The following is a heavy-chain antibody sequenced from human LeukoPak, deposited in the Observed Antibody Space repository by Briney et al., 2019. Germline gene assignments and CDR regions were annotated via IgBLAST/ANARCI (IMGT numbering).Heavy chain of an antibody. Sequence: PSETLSLTCSVSGGSINSYYWQWIRQPPGKGLEWIGYISYHGNTNYSPSLKSRVTMPVDTSKNQFSLNLMSVTAADTAVYYCARAGSSGWYGEYWGQGTLVTVSS. CDR2: ISYHGNT. J-gene: IGHJ4*02. D-gene: IGHD6-19*01. CDR1: GGSINSYY. V-gene: IGHV4-59*12. CDR3: ARAGSSGWYGEY.